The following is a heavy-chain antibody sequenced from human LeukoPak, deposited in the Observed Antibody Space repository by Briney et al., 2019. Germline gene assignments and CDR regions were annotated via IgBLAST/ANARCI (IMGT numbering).Heavy chain of an antibody. V-gene: IGHV3-20*04. Sequence: PGGSLRLSCAASGFTFSSYAMSWVRQAPGKGLEWVSAISGSGGSTGYADSVKGRFTISRDNAKNSLYLQMDSLRAEDTALYYCARGEDYYGSGSGAYFDYWGQGTLVTVSS. CDR3: ARGEDYYGSGSGAYFDY. CDR1: GFTFSSYA. J-gene: IGHJ4*02. D-gene: IGHD3-10*01. CDR2: ISGSGGST.